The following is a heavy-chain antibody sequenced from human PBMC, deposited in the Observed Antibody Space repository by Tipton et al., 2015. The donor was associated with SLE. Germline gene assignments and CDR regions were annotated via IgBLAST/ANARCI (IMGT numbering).Heavy chain of an antibody. CDR2: ISETGDST. J-gene: IGHJ4*02. CDR3: ARGVLISGTTRYLDF. CDR1: GFTFYNYA. Sequence: SLRLSCAASGFTFYNYAMNWVRQAPGKGLEWVSSISETGDSTHYADSVKGRFTISRDNSKNTLYLQMNSLRAEDTAMYYCARGVLISGTTRYLDFWGQGTLVTVSS. V-gene: IGHV3-23*01. D-gene: IGHD1-7*01.